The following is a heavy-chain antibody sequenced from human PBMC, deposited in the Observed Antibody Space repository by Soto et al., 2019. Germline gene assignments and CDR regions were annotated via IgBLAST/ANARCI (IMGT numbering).Heavy chain of an antibody. Sequence: SETLSLTCTVSGGSISSYYWSWIRQPPGKGLEWIGYIYYSGSTNYNPSLKSRVTISVDTSKNQFSLKLSPVTAADTAVYYCARLVVPAAIKGGWFDPWGQGTLVTVSS. D-gene: IGHD2-2*02. V-gene: IGHV4-59*01. CDR2: IYYSGST. CDR3: ARLVVPAAIKGGWFDP. J-gene: IGHJ5*02. CDR1: GGSISSYY.